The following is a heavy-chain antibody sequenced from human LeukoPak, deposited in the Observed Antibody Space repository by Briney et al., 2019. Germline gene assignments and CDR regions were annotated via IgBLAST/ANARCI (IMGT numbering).Heavy chain of an antibody. CDR1: GGSISSYY. D-gene: IGHD5-24*01. V-gene: IGHV4-59*12. CDR3: ASRVEMATIGDY. CDR2: IYYSGST. Sequence: PSETPSLTCTVSGGSISSYYWSWIRQPPGKGLEWIGYIYYSGSTNYNPSLKSRVTISVDTSKNQFSLKLSSVTAADTAVYYCASRVEMATIGDYWGQGTLVTVSS. J-gene: IGHJ4*02.